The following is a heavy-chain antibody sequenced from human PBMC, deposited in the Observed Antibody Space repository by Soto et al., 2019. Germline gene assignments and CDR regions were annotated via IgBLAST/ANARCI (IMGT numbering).Heavy chain of an antibody. J-gene: IGHJ6*02. V-gene: IGHV1-18*01. CDR2: VSGYNGHS. CDR3: ARDSSSSGYYYGMDV. D-gene: IGHD6-6*01. Sequence: QVHLVQSGAEVKKPGASVKVSCKASNETLTTYGISWVRQAPGQGLEWMGWVSGYNGHSSSAQKFQDRVIMTADTSTNTAYMELRSPTPDDSAVYFCARDSSSSGYYYGMDVWGQGTTVTVSS. CDR1: NETLTTYG.